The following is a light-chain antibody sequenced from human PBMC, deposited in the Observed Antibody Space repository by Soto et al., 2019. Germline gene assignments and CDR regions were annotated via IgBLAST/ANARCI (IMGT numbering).Light chain of an antibody. Sequence: QSVLTQPASVSGSPGQSITISCTGTSSDVGGYNYVSWYQQHPGKAPKLMIYEVSRRPSGVPDRFSGSKSGNTASLTVSGLQGDDEAEYYCSSYAGSNKWVFGGGTKLTVL. CDR3: SSYAGSNKWV. CDR2: EVS. J-gene: IGLJ3*02. V-gene: IGLV2-8*01. CDR1: SSDVGGYNY.